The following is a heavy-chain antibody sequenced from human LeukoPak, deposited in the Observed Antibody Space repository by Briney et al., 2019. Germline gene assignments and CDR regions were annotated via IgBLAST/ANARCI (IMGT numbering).Heavy chain of an antibody. D-gene: IGHD3-10*01. Sequence: GGSLRLSCAASGFTFANTWMHWVRQAPGKELVWVSLINNDGSTTNYADSVKGRFTISRDNAKNTVYLQMNSLRAEDTAVYYCAIGGTYGSGSWGQGTLVTVSS. CDR2: INNDGSTT. CDR1: GFTFANTW. V-gene: IGHV3-74*01. J-gene: IGHJ4*02. CDR3: AIGGTYGSGS.